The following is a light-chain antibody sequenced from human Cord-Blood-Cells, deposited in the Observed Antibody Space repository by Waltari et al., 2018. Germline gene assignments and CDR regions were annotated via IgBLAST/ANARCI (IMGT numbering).Light chain of an antibody. Sequence: SYELTQPPSVSVSPGQTARITCSGDALPKKYAYWYQQKSGQAPVLVIYEDSKRPSGIPEGFSGSSSGTMATWTISGAQVEDEADYYCYSPDSSGNHRVFGGGTKLTVL. J-gene: IGLJ3*02. V-gene: IGLV3-10*01. CDR1: ALPKKY. CDR3: YSPDSSGNHRV. CDR2: EDS.